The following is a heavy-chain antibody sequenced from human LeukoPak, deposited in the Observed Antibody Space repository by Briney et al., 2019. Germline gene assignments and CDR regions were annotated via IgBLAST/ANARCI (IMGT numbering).Heavy chain of an antibody. CDR1: GYTFTSYG. V-gene: IGHV1-2*04. CDR2: INPNSGGT. J-gene: IGHJ5*02. D-gene: IGHD3-10*01. CDR3: ARGNVLLWFGESYNWFDP. Sequence: ASVKVSCKASGYTFTSYGISWVRQAPGQGLEWMGWINPNSGGTNYAQKFQGWVTMTRDTSISTAYMELSRLRSDDTAVYYCARGNVLLWFGESYNWFDPWGQGTLVTVSS.